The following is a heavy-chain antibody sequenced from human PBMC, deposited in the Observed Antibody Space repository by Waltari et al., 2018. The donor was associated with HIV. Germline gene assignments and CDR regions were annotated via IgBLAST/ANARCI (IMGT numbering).Heavy chain of an antibody. CDR2: IYYTGRA. D-gene: IGHD1-26*01. Sequence: QLQLQESGPGLVKPSENLSLTCTVSGGSVSSSGYFWGWIRQPPGKGLEWVGRIYYTGRAYYNPSLKSRVTISVDTSKNQFSLKVTSVTAADTAVYYCARHALRVGAAYWNFDLWGRGTLVTVSS. CDR3: ARHALRVGAAYWNFDL. CDR1: GGSVSSSGYF. V-gene: IGHV4-39*01. J-gene: IGHJ2*01.